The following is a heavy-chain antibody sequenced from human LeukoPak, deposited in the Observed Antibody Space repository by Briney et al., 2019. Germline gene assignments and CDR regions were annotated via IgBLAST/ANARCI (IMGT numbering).Heavy chain of an antibody. CDR1: GYTFTGYY. Sequence: GASVTVSCKASGYTFTGYYMHWVRQAPGQGLEWMGWINPNSGGTNCAQKFQGRVTMTRDTSISTAYMELSRLRSDDTAVYYCATQRGGYIVVVPAALDYWGQGTLVTVSS. J-gene: IGHJ4*02. D-gene: IGHD2-2*01. V-gene: IGHV1-2*02. CDR2: INPNSGGT. CDR3: ATQRGGYIVVVPAALDY.